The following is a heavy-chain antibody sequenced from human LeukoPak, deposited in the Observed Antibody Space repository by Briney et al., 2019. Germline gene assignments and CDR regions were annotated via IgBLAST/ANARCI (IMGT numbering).Heavy chain of an antibody. CDR3: ARGYLPNSSSWYGAFDY. CDR2: INPNSGGT. CDR1: GYTFTGYY. J-gene: IGHJ4*02. Sequence: VSVKVSCKASGYTFTGYYMHWVRQAPGQGLEWMGWINPNSGGTNYAQKFQGRVTMTRDTSISTAYMELSRLRSDDTAVYYCARGYLPNSSSWYGAFDYWGQGTLVTVSS. D-gene: IGHD6-13*01. V-gene: IGHV1-2*02.